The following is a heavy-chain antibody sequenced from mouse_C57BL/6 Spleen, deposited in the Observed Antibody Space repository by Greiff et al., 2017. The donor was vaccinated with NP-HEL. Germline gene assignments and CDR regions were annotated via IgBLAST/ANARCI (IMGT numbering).Heavy chain of an antibody. J-gene: IGHJ4*01. Sequence: EVMLVESGPGLAKPSQTLSLTCSVTGYSITSDYWNWIRKFPGNKLEYMGYISYSGSTYYNPSLKSRISITRDTSKNQYSLQLNSVTTEDTATYYCARSLSYNYYAMDYWGQGTSVTVSS. CDR1: GYSITSDY. V-gene: IGHV3-8*01. CDR2: ISYSGST. D-gene: IGHD1-2*01. CDR3: ARSLSYNYYAMDY.